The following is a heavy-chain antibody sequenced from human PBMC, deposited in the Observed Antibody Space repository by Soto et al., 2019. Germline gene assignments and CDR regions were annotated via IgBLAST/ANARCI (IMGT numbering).Heavy chain of an antibody. Sequence: AASVKVSCKASGYTFTSYAMHWVRQAPGQRLEWMGWINAGNGNTKYSQKFQGRVTITRDTSASTAYMELSSLRSEDTAVYYCARDPQSRITMVRGVYGVDVWGQGTTVTVSS. J-gene: IGHJ6*02. CDR2: INAGNGNT. D-gene: IGHD3-10*01. V-gene: IGHV1-3*01. CDR1: GYTFTSYA. CDR3: ARDPQSRITMVRGVYGVDV.